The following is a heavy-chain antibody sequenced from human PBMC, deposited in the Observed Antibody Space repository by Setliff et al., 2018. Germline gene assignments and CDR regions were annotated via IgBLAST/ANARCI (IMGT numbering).Heavy chain of an antibody. CDR1: GASLRSGSYY. CDR2: VYSSGIT. D-gene: IGHD3-10*01. V-gene: IGHV4-61*10. CDR3: ARRWNFGPYGSGIHDGFDM. Sequence: SETLSLTCTVSGASLRSGSYYWSWIRQPAGKGLEWVGYVYSSGITSYNPSLKSRVTISVDTSKNQFSLKLNSVTAADTAVYYCARRWNFGPYGSGIHDGFDMWGQGTMVTVSS. J-gene: IGHJ3*02.